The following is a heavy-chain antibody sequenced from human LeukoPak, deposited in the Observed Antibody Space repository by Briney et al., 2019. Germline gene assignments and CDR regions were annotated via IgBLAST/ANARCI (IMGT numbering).Heavy chain of an antibody. CDR2: INPNTGGT. Sequence: GASVKVSCKASGYTFTGHYIHWVRQAPGQGLEWMGWINPNTGGTNCAQKFQGWVTMTRDTSISTAYMELSRLKSDDTAVYYCAKNIAGGGGGGNWYFDLWGRGTLVTVSS. J-gene: IGHJ2*01. CDR3: AKNIAGGGGGGNWYFDL. D-gene: IGHD3-16*01. CDR1: GYTFTGHY. V-gene: IGHV1-2*04.